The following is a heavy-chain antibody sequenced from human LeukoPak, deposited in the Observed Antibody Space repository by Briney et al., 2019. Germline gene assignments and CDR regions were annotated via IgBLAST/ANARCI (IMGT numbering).Heavy chain of an antibody. D-gene: IGHD1-26*01. J-gene: IGHJ3*02. CDR2: ISSSSSYI. Sequence: GGSLRLSCAASGFTFSSYSMNWVRQAPGKGLEWVSSISSSSSYIYYADSVKGRFTISRDNAKNPLYLQMNSLRAEDTAVYYCARPHSGSYYDAFDIWGQGTMVTVSS. CDR1: GFTFSSYS. V-gene: IGHV3-21*01. CDR3: ARPHSGSYYDAFDI.